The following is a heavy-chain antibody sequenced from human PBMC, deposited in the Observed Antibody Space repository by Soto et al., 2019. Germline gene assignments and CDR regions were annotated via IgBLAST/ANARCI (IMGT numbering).Heavy chain of an antibody. D-gene: IGHD5-18*01. CDR3: ARAGYSYGSYYYYGMDV. CDR1: GFTVSSNY. CDR2: IYSGGST. V-gene: IGHV3-53*01. Sequence: EVQLVESGGGLIQPGGSLRLSCAASGFTVSSNYMSWVRQAPGKGLEWVSVIYSGGSTYYADSVKGRFTISRDNSKSTLYLQRNSLRAEDTAVYYCARAGYSYGSYYYYGMDVWGEGTAVTVSS. J-gene: IGHJ6*04.